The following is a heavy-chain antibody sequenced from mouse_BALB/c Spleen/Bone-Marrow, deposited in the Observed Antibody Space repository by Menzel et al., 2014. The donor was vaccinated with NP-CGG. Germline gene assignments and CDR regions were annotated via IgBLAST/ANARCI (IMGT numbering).Heavy chain of an antibody. CDR1: GYSITSDYS. V-gene: IGHV3-2*02. CDR3: ARSRAVYSDY. CDR2: INYSGLT. D-gene: IGHD3-1*01. J-gene: IGHJ2*01. Sequence: QLKQSGPGLVKPSQSLSLTCTVTGYSITSDYSWNWIRQFPGNKLEWMGYINYSGLTYYNPSLKSRISITRDTSKNQFFLQLHSVTTEDTATYYCARSRAVYSDYWGQGTPLTVPS.